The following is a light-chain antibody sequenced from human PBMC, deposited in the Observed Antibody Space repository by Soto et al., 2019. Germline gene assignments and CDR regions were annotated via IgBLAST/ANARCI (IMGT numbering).Light chain of an antibody. CDR2: WAS. CDR1: RNLLYSSNNKNY. J-gene: IGKJ2*01. Sequence: DIVMTQSPDSLAVSLGERATINCKSSRNLLYSSNNKNYFAWYQQKPGQPPKLLIYWASTRESGVPDRFSGSGSGTDFTLTISSLQAEDVAVYYCQQYYTTPRTFGRGTKVDIK. V-gene: IGKV4-1*01. CDR3: QQYYTTPRT.